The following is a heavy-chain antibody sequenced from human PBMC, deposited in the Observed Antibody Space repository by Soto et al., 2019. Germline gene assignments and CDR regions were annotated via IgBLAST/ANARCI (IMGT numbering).Heavy chain of an antibody. CDR3: AREAYYYGSGSYPTSWFDP. CDR1: GFTFSSYS. V-gene: IGHV3-21*01. CDR2: ISSSSSYI. Sequence: VQLVESGGGLVKPGGSLRLSCAASGFTFSSYSMNWVRQAPGKGLEWVSSISSSSSYIYYADSVKGRFTISRDNAKNSLYLQMNSLRAEDTAVYYCAREAYYYGSGSYPTSWFDPWGQGTLVTVSS. D-gene: IGHD3-10*01. J-gene: IGHJ5*02.